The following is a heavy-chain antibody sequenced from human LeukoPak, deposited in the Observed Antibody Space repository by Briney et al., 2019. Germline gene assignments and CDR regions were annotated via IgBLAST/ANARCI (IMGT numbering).Heavy chain of an antibody. Sequence: PSETLSLTCTVSGGSISSSSYYWGWIRQPPGKGLEWIGSIYYSGSTYYNPSLKSRVTISVDTSKNQFSLKLSSVTAADTAVYYCARGAARVVVVPAAVPFDYWGQGTLVTVSS. J-gene: IGHJ4*02. V-gene: IGHV4-39*01. CDR1: GGSISSSSYY. D-gene: IGHD2-2*01. CDR2: IYYSGST. CDR3: ARGAARVVVVPAAVPFDY.